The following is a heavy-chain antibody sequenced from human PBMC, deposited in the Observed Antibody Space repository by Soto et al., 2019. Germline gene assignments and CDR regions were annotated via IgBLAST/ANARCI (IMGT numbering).Heavy chain of an antibody. CDR2: IVYNGDT. Sequence: GGPLRLSCAASGFTLRTNGMSWVRQAPGKGLECVSSIVYNGDTSYADSVKGRFTISRDISENTLYLEMNRLRAEDTAVYYCTGHGGNSYLGQGTLVTVSS. D-gene: IGHD1-26*01. J-gene: IGHJ4*02. CDR3: TGHGGNSY. CDR1: GFTLRTNG. V-gene: IGHV3-23*01.